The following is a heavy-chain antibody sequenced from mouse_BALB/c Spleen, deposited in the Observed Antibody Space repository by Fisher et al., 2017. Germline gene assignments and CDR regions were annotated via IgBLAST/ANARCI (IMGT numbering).Heavy chain of an antibody. V-gene: IGHV1-66*01. D-gene: IGHD2-1*01. Sequence: KFKGKATLTADTSSSTAYMQLSSLTSEDSAVYYCTRGDGNYSYYAMDYWGQGTSVTVSS. J-gene: IGHJ4*01. CDR3: TRGDGNYSYYAMDY.